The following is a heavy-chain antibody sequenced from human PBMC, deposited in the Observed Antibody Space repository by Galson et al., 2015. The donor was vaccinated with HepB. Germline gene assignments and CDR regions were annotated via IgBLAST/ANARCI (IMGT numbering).Heavy chain of an antibody. J-gene: IGHJ6*02. CDR1: GFTFSTYG. CDR2: ISYDGNNK. CDR3: AFFFYYGMDV. Sequence: SLRLSCAASGFTFSTYGMHWVRQAPGKGLEWVAVISYDGNNKYYADSLKGRFTISRDNSKNTLSLQMNSLRAEDTAVYYCAFFFYYGMDVWGQGTTVTVSS. V-gene: IGHV3-30*03. D-gene: IGHD2/OR15-2a*01.